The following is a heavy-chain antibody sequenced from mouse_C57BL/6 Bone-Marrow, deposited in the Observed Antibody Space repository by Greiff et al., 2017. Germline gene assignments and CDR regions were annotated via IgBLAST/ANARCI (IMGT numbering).Heavy chain of an antibody. D-gene: IGHD1-1*01. Sequence: EVKLVESGEGLVKPGGSLKLSCAASGFTFSSYAMSWVRQTPEKRLAWVAYISSGGDYIYYADTVKGRFTISRDNARNTLYLQMSSLKSEDTAMYYCTRDITTVRSGDWYFDVWGTGTTVTVSS. CDR3: TRDITTVRSGDWYFDV. CDR1: GFTFSSYA. J-gene: IGHJ1*03. V-gene: IGHV5-9-1*02. CDR2: ISSGGDYI.